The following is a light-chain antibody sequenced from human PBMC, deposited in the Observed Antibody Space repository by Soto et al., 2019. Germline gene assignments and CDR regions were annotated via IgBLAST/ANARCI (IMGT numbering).Light chain of an antibody. CDR1: QSLNNE. Sequence: DIQMTQSPSTLSASVGDRVTITCRASQSLNNELAWYQQKPGKAPNLLMYDASTLERGVPSRFSSTGSGTEFTLTTSSLQPDYFATYYCQQYHRSSITFGQGTRLEIK. V-gene: IGKV1-5*01. J-gene: IGKJ5*01. CDR3: QQYHRSSIT. CDR2: DAS.